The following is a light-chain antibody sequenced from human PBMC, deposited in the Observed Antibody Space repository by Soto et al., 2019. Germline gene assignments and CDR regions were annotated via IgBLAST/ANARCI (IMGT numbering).Light chain of an antibody. J-gene: IGLJ2*01. CDR3: GTWDSSLTIGVI. V-gene: IGLV1-51*01. CDR2: DNQ. Sequence: QPVLTQPPSVSGAPGQRVTISCTGSSSNIGAGYDVHWYQQLPGTAPKLLIYDNQKRPSGIPDRFSASKSGTSATLDITGLHTGDEADYYCGTWDSSLTIGVIFGGGTKLTVL. CDR1: SSNIGAGYD.